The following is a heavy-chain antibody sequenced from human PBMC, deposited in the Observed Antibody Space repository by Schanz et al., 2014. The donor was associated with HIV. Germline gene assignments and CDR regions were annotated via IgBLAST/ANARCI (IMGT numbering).Heavy chain of an antibody. Sequence: QVDLVESGGGVVQPGRSLRLSCTASGFTFNNYGMQWVRQAPGKGLEWLAAIWYDGSNKFYADSLRGRFTISRDNSKNTLSLQMKSLRAEDTAVYGCARQGLRFSFWLDYWGQGTLVTVSS. CDR3: ARQGLRFSFWLDY. D-gene: IGHD4-17*01. CDR2: IWYDGSNK. V-gene: IGHV3-33*01. CDR1: GFTFNNYG. J-gene: IGHJ4*02.